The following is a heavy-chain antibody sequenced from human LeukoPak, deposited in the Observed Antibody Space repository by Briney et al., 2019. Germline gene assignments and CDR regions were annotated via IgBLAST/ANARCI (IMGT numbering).Heavy chain of an antibody. CDR1: GGSISSFY. V-gene: IGHV4-59*12. CDR2: IYHSGST. D-gene: IGHD5-12*01. J-gene: IGHJ3*02. CDR3: ARGFSYDHDAFDI. Sequence: SETLSLTCTVSGGSISSFYWSWIRQPPGKGLEWIGYIYHSGSTYYNPSLKSRVTISVDRSKNQFSLKLSSVTAADTAVYYCARGFSYDHDAFDIWGQGTMVTVSS.